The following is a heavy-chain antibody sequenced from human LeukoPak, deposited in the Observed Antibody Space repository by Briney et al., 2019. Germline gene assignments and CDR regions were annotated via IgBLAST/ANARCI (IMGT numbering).Heavy chain of an antibody. CDR1: GYTFTSYA. CDR3: ARELCVRGSGSYCPFGY. V-gene: IGHV7-4-1*02. D-gene: IGHD3-10*01. Sequence: ASVKVSCKASGYTFTSYAMNWVRQAPGQGLEWMGWINTNTGNQTYGQGFTGRFVFPLDTSVSTAYLQISSLNAEDTAVYYCARELCVRGSGSYCPFGYWGQGTLVTVSS. J-gene: IGHJ4*02. CDR2: INTNTGNQ.